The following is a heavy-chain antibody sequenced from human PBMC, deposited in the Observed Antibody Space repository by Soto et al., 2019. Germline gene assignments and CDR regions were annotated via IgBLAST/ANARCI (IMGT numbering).Heavy chain of an antibody. CDR3: SRDSGYYDSSGYPDAFDI. CDR2: ISYDGSNK. CDR1: GFTFRSYA. J-gene: IGHJ3*02. V-gene: IGHV3-30-3*01. D-gene: IGHD3-22*01. Sequence: PWGSLRLSWAASGFTFRSYAMHWVRQAPGKGLEWVAVISYDGSNKYYADSVKGRFTMSRDNSKNTLYLQMNSLRAEDTAVYYCSRDSGYYDSSGYPDAFDIWGQGTMVTVSS.